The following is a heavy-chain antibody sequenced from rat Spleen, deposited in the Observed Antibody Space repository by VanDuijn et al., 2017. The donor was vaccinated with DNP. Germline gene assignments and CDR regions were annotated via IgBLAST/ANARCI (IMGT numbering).Heavy chain of an antibody. CDR1: GYSITSDY. J-gene: IGHJ2*01. CDR2: ISYSCRA. D-gene: IGHD1-5*01. CDR3: ARWKIGPHYFDY. V-gene: IGHV3-1*01. Sequence: EVRLQESGPGLVKPSQSLSLTCSVTGYSITSDYWGWIRKFPGNKMEWIGHISYSCRATYNPSLKSRIYITRDTSKNQFFLQLNSVTTEDTATYYCARWKIGPHYFDYWGQGVMVTVSS.